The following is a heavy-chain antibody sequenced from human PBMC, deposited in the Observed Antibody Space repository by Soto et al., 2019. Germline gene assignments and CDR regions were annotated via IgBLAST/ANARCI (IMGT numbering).Heavy chain of an antibody. Sequence: GGSLRLSCAASGFTFSSYAMSWVRQAPGKGLEWVSSISSSSSYIYYADSVKGRFTISRDNAKNSLYLQMNSLRAEDTAVYYCARDHIAARDYYYYGMDVWGQGTTVTVSS. CDR2: ISSSSSYI. CDR3: ARDHIAARDYYYYGMDV. J-gene: IGHJ6*02. D-gene: IGHD6-6*01. V-gene: IGHV3-21*01. CDR1: GFTFSSYA.